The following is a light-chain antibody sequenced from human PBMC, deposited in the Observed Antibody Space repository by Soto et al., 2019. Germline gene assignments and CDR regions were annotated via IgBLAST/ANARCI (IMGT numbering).Light chain of an antibody. Sequence: IVLTQSPGTLALSPGESAVLSCRASQSVSTSLAWYQHKPGQAPRLFIYDASKRAPGIPARFAGSGSGTDFTLTISSLELEDIAVYYCQVRDVWPSFGQGTKVEIK. CDR2: DAS. V-gene: IGKV3-11*01. J-gene: IGKJ1*01. CDR3: QVRDVWPS. CDR1: QSVSTS.